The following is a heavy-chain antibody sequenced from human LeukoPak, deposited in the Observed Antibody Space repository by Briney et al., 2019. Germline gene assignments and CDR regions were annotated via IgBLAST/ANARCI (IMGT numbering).Heavy chain of an antibody. CDR2: ISGGGSSS. J-gene: IGHJ6*02. CDR1: GFTFNSYA. CDR3: AKDVGDGYIVAYYYYYTMDV. D-gene: IGHD5-24*01. Sequence: GGSLRLSCAASGFTFNSYAMSWVRQAPGKGLEWVSSISGGGSSSYNADSVRGRFTVSRDNSRNSLYLQMNSLRHEDTALYYCAKDVGDGYIVAYYYYYTMDVWGQGTTVTVSS. V-gene: IGHV3-43*02.